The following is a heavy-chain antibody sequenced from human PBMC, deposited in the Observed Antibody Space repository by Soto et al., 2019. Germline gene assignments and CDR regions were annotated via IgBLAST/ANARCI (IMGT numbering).Heavy chain of an antibody. CDR1: GGSFSGYY. CDR3: ARVSGAYYDFWSGYPAGNWFDP. D-gene: IGHD3-3*01. V-gene: IGHV4-34*01. Sequence: SETLSLTCAVYGGSFSGYYWSWIRQPPGKGLEWIGGINHSGSTNYNPSLKSRVTISVDTSKNQFSLKLSSVTAADTAVYYCARVSGAYYDFWSGYPAGNWFDPWGQGTLVTVSS. CDR2: INHSGST. J-gene: IGHJ5*02.